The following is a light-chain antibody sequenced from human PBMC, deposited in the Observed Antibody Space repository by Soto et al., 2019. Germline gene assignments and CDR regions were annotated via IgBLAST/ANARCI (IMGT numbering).Light chain of an antibody. CDR2: WAS. CDR1: QSVLYSSDNRNY. CDR3: QQYVGALT. J-gene: IGKJ4*01. V-gene: IGKV4-1*01. Sequence: IVITQSPDSLAVSLGERATINCKSSQSVLYSSDNRNYLAWYQQKPGQPPKLLIYWASTRASGVPDRFSSSGSGTDFTLTISSLQAEDVAVYYCQQYVGALTVGGGTKVEIK.